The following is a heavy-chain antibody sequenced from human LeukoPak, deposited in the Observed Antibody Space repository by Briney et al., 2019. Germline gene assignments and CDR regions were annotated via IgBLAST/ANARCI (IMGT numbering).Heavy chain of an antibody. CDR1: GGSISTYY. Sequence: PSETLSLTCTVSGGSISTYYWSWIRQPPGKGLEWIGYISYRRSTNYNPSLKSRVTISLDTSKNQFSLKLSSVTAADTAVYYCARRGDGGRSFDFWGQGTLVTVSS. J-gene: IGHJ4*02. V-gene: IGHV4-59*01. CDR2: ISYRRST. D-gene: IGHD4-23*01. CDR3: ARRGDGGRSFDF.